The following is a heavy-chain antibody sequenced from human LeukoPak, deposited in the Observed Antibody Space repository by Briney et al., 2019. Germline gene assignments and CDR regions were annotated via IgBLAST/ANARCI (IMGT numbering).Heavy chain of an antibody. V-gene: IGHV3-7*01. CDR2: IKQDGSEK. Sequence: GGSLRLSCAASGFTFSTYWMTWVRQAPGKGLEWVANIKQDGSEKFYVDSVTGRFTISRENAKNSLYLQMDSLRAEDTAVYYCARDHYHGVGWFDPWGQGTLVTVSS. J-gene: IGHJ5*02. D-gene: IGHD3-10*01. CDR3: ARDHYHGVGWFDP. CDR1: GFTFSTYW.